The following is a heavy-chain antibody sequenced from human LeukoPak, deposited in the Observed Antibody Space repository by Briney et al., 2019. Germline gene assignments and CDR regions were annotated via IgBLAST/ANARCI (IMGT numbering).Heavy chain of an antibody. CDR2: FYYSGST. V-gene: IGHV4-39*01. J-gene: IGHJ3*01. CDR3: ARHERGKNAFNL. Sequence: SETLSLTCTVSGGSVSSSSHYWGWIRQPPGKGLEWIGSFYYSGSTYYNPSLKSRVTISVDTSKNQFSLKMSSVTAADTAVYYCARHERGKNAFNLWGQGTMVTVSS. CDR1: GGSVSSSSHY.